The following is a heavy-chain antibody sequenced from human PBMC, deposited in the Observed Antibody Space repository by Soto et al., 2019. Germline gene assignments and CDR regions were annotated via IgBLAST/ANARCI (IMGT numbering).Heavy chain of an antibody. CDR2: FNAGNGNT. Sequence: QVQLVQSGAEWKKPGASVKVSSRASGYTLPSYVLHWGRQAPGKRLEWWGWFNAGNGNTKYSQKFQGRVTITRDTSASTAYMELSSLRSEDTAVYYCANALGLYYFDYWGQGTLVTVSS. CDR1: GYTLPSYV. J-gene: IGHJ4*02. V-gene: IGHV1-3*01. D-gene: IGHD3-16*01. CDR3: ANALGLYYFDY.